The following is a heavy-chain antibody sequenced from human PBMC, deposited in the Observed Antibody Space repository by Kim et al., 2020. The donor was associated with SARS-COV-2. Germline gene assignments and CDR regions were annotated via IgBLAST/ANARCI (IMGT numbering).Heavy chain of an antibody. CDR2: ISSSSSYI. CDR3: ARDCHYYDSSGCDAFDI. Sequence: GGSLRLSCAASGFTFSSYSMNWVRQAPGKGLEWVSSISSSSSYIYYADSVKGRFTISRDNAKNSLYLQMNSLRAEDTAVYYCARDCHYYDSSGCDAFDIWGQGTMVTVSS. J-gene: IGHJ3*02. V-gene: IGHV3-21*01. D-gene: IGHD3-22*01. CDR1: GFTFSSYS.